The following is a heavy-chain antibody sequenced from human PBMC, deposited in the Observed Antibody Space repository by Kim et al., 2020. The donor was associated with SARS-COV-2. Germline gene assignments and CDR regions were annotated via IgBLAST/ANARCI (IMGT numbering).Heavy chain of an antibody. D-gene: IGHD6-13*01. Sequence: GGSLRLSCAASGFTFSDYYMSWIRQAPGKGLEWVSYISSSSSYTNYADSVKGRFTISRDNAKNSLYLQMNSLRAEDTAVYYCAREPRFFIAAADSSGYWGQGTLVTVSS. V-gene: IGHV3-11*06. CDR2: ISSSSSYT. CDR1: GFTFSDYY. J-gene: IGHJ4*02. CDR3: AREPRFFIAAADSSGY.